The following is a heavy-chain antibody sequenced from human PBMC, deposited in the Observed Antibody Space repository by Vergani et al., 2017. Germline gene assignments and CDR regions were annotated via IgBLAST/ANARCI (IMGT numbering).Heavy chain of an antibody. V-gene: IGHV4-59*01. Sequence: QVQLQESGPGLVKPSETLSLTCTVSGGSISSYYWIWIRQPPGKGLEWIGYIYYSGSTNYNPSLKSRVTISVDTSKNQFSLKLSSVTAADTAVYYCARDLGAGIDAFDIWGQGTMVTVSS. CDR3: ARDLGAGIDAFDI. J-gene: IGHJ3*02. D-gene: IGHD3-16*01. CDR2: IYYSGST. CDR1: GGSISSYY.